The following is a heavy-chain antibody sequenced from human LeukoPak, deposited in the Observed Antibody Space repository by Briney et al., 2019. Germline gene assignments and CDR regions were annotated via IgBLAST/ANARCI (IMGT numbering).Heavy chain of an antibody. CDR1: GYTLTELS. CDR2: FDPEHGET. J-gene: IGHJ6*03. Sequence: ASVKVSCKVSGYTLTELSMHWVRQAPGKGLEWMGGFDPEHGETIYAQDFQGRVTMTEDTFTGTAYMELSSLRSEDTAVYYCAALGYCSSTSCYDVPNYHYYYMDVWGTGTTVTISS. D-gene: IGHD2-2*01. V-gene: IGHV1-24*01. CDR3: AALGYCSSTSCYDVPNYHYYYMDV.